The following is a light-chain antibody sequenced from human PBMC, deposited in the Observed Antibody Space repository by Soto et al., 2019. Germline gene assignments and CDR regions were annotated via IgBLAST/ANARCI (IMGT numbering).Light chain of an antibody. CDR2: GNS. Sequence: QAVVTQPPSVSGAPGQRVTISCTGSSSNIGAGYDVHWYQQLPGTALKLLIYGNSNRPSGVPDRFSGSKSGTSASLAITGLQAEYEADYYCQSYDSSLSRVFGGGTKVTVL. CDR3: QSYDSSLSRV. J-gene: IGLJ2*01. CDR1: SSNIGAGYD. V-gene: IGLV1-40*01.